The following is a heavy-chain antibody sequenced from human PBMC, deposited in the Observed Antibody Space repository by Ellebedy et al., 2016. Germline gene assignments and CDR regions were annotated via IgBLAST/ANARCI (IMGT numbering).Heavy chain of an antibody. CDR3: AEISSALTNL. CDR1: GFTFNIYS. V-gene: IGHV3-74*03. Sequence: HTGGSLRLSCAASGFTFNIYSMDWVRQAPGKGLVWVSRIKSDGSSTMYADSVKGRFTISRDNAKNTLYLQMDSLRAEDTAVYYCAEISSALTNLWGQGTLVTVSS. J-gene: IGHJ4*02. D-gene: IGHD2-8*01. CDR2: IKSDGSST.